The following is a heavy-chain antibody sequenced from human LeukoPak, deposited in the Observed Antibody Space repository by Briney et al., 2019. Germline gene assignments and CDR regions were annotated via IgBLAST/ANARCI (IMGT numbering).Heavy chain of an antibody. CDR3: ARVASPSIAAAEFDY. CDR1: GFTFSSYG. D-gene: IGHD6-13*01. Sequence: GGSLRLSCAASGFTFSSYGMHWVRQAPGKGLEWVAVIWYDGSNKYYADSVKGRFTISRDNSKNTLYLQMNSLRAEDTAMYYCARVASPSIAAAEFDYWGQGTLVTVSS. CDR2: IWYDGSNK. V-gene: IGHV3-33*01. J-gene: IGHJ4*02.